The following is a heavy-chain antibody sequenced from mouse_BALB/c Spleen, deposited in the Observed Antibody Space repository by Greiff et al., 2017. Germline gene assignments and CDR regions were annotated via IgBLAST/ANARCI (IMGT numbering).Heavy chain of an antibody. Sequence: DVHLVESGGGLVQPGGSLRLSCATSGFTFTDYYMSWVRQPPGKALEWLGFIRNKANGYTTEYSASVKGRFTISRDNSQSILYLQMNTLRAEDSATYYCARALLLRRAMDYWGQGTSVTVSS. CDR3: ARALLLRRAMDY. J-gene: IGHJ4*01. CDR2: IRNKANGYTT. D-gene: IGHD1-1*01. CDR1: GFTFTDYY. V-gene: IGHV7-3*02.